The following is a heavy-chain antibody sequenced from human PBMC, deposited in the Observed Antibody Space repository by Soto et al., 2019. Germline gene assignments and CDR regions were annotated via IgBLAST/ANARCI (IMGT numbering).Heavy chain of an antibody. CDR3: ARGSDYDFRNGNYFYYYGLEV. Sequence: EGQLMESGGGLVQPGGSLRLSCVASGFTFSRYDMYLVRRGSGKGLEWVSTFVSAGDIYYADSVKGRFIISRENAKNSLYLQMNNLGAGDTAEYYCARGSDYDFRNGNYFYYYGLEVWGQGTTVAVSS. CDR1: GFTFSRYD. V-gene: IGHV3-13*01. J-gene: IGHJ6*02. D-gene: IGHD3-3*01. CDR2: FVSAGDI.